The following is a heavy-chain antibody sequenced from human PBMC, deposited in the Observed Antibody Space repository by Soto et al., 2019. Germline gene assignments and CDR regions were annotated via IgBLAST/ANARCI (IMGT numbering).Heavy chain of an antibody. CDR2: MSHAGGSI. J-gene: IGHJ4*02. CDR3: AKGPAVGHYVFWSGYYFNF. Sequence: GGPLRLSCVASGCTFSTCAMCWVRQAPGKGLEWLSGMSHAGGSIYYADSVKGRVSVSRDNSKNILFLQMNTLRAEDTAVYYCAKGPAVGHYVFWSGYYFNFWGKGTLVTVS. CDR1: GCTFSTCA. V-gene: IGHV3-23*01. D-gene: IGHD3-3*01.